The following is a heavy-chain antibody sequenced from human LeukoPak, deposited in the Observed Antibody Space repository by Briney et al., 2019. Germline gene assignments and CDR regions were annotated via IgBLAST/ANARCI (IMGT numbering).Heavy chain of an antibody. CDR3: AKDLVYALDY. CDR2: ISYDGSNK. D-gene: IGHD2-8*01. J-gene: IGHJ4*02. CDR1: GFTFSSYG. Sequence: GRCPRLSCAASGFTFSSYGMHWVRQAPGKGLEWVAVISYDGSNKYYADSVKGRFTISRDNSKNTLYLQMNSLRAEDTAVYYCAKDLVYALDYWGQGTLVTVCS. V-gene: IGHV3-30*18.